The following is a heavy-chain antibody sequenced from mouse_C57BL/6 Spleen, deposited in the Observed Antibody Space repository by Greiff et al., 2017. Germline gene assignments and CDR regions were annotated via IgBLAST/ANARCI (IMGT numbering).Heavy chain of an antibody. CDR3: ARDGSSLYDFDY. CDR1: GFTFSDYG. J-gene: IGHJ2*01. CDR2: ISSGSSTI. Sequence: EVMLVESGGGLVKPGGSLKLSCAASGFTFSDYGMHWVRQAPEKGLEWVAYISSGSSTIYYADTVKGRFTISRDNAKNTLFLQMTSLSSEDTAMYYCARDGSSLYDFDYWGQGTTLTVSS. V-gene: IGHV5-17*01. D-gene: IGHD1-1*01.